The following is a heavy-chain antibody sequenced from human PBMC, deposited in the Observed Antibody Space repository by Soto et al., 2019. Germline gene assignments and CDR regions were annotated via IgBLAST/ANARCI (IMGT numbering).Heavy chain of an antibody. Sequence: WGSLRLSCAASGFTFIPYTINFCRHSPGKGLEWVSAISGSSTYIYYADSVKGRFTISRDNSKNTLYLQMNSLRAEDTAVYYCAKGLSPSVVPAAILARPFDPWGQGTLVTVSS. V-gene: IGHV3-21*04. CDR3: AKGLSPSVVPAAILARPFDP. CDR1: GFTFIPYT. J-gene: IGHJ5*02. CDR2: ISGSSTYI. D-gene: IGHD2-2*01.